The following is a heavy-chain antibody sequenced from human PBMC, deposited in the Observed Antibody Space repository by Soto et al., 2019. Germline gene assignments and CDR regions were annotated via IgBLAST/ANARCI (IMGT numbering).Heavy chain of an antibody. V-gene: IGHV1-46*03. D-gene: IGHD1-26*01. Sequence: ASVKVSCKASGYTFTSYYMDWVRHAPGQGLEWMGIINNSGGSKRYQHQLQARVTMTRDKSTSTVYMEMSSIRSEDTAVYYCARAKVGDTGPLDYWGQGTLVTVSS. CDR1: GYTFTSYY. CDR2: INNSGGSK. J-gene: IGHJ4*02. CDR3: ARAKVGDTGPLDY.